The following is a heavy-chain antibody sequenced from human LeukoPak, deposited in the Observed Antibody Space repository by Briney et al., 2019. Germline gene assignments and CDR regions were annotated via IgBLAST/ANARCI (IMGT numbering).Heavy chain of an antibody. V-gene: IGHV3-7*01. CDR2: IKQDGSEK. D-gene: IGHD6-13*01. CDR1: GFTISSYG. J-gene: IGHJ4*02. CDR3: ARESSSWFSFDY. Sequence: GGSLRLSCAASGFTISSYGMSWVRQAPGKGLEWVANIKQDGSEKYYVDSVKGRFTISRDNAKNSLYLQMNSLRAEDTAVYYCARESSSWFSFDYWGQGTLVTVSS.